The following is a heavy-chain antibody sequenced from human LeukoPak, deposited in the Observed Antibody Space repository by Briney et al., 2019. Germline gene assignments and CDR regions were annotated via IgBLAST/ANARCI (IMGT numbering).Heavy chain of an antibody. Sequence: PGGSLRLSCAASGFTLSGYSMNWVRQAPGKGLEWVSSISSSSSYIYYADSVKGRFTISRDNAKKSMYLQMNSLRAEDTAVYYCASNRGRAYYYDSSGYPNWGQGTLVTVSS. V-gene: IGHV3-21*01. D-gene: IGHD3-22*01. J-gene: IGHJ4*02. CDR1: GFTLSGYS. CDR2: ISSSSSYI. CDR3: ASNRGRAYYYDSSGYPN.